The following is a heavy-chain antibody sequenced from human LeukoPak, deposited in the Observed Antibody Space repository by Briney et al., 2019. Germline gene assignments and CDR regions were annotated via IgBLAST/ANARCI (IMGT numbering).Heavy chain of an antibody. CDR2: MYYSGST. CDR1: ADSFISYY. Sequence: PSETLSLTCTVSADSFISYYWSWIRQPPGKELEWVGYMYYSGSTNYNPSFKSRVSMAVDTSKNQFSLKLSSVTTADTAVYYGARRLWFGEKAPFDYWGQGTLVTVSS. CDR3: ARRLWFGEKAPFDY. V-gene: IGHV4-59*01. J-gene: IGHJ4*02. D-gene: IGHD3-10*01.